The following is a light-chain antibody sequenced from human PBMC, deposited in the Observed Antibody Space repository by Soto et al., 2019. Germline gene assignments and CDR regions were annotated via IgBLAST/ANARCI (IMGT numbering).Light chain of an antibody. Sequence: QSALTQPASVSGSPGQSIAISCTGTSSDVGGYNSVSWYQQHPGKAPKPMIYNVSNRPSGVSDRFSGSKSGNTASLTISGLQAEDEADYYCSSYTSSNTYVFGTGTKLTVL. CDR3: SSYTSSNTYV. CDR1: SSDVGGYNS. CDR2: NVS. V-gene: IGLV2-14*03. J-gene: IGLJ1*01.